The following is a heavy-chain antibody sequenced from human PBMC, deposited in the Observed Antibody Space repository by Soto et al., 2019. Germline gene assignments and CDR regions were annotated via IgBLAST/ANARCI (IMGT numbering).Heavy chain of an antibody. D-gene: IGHD3-3*01. Sequence: ASVKVSCKVSGYTLTELSMHWVRQAPGKGLEWMGGFDPEDGETIYAQKFQGRVTMTEDTSTDTAYMELSSLRSEDTAVYYCATDSPHGNDFWSGYYYFDYWGQGTLVTVSS. J-gene: IGHJ4*02. V-gene: IGHV1-24*01. CDR2: FDPEDGET. CDR3: ATDSPHGNDFWSGYYYFDY. CDR1: GYTLTELS.